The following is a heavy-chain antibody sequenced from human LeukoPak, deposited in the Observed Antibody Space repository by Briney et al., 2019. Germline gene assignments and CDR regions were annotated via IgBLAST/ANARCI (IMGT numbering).Heavy chain of an antibody. J-gene: IGHJ2*01. Sequence: GGSLRLSCAASGFTFSTHAMHWVRQAPGKGLDWVAFIWADGSDQEYADSVKGRFTISRDNAKNSLYLQMSSLRAEDTALYYCTRRAARWQFDLWGRGTLLTVSS. CDR1: GFTFSTHA. D-gene: IGHD5-24*01. CDR3: TRRAARWQFDL. V-gene: IGHV3-30*02. CDR2: IWADGSDQ.